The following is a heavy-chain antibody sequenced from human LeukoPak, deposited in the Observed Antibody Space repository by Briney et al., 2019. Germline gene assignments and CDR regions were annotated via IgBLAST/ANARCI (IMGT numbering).Heavy chain of an antibody. CDR1: GGSISSGGYY. CDR2: IYHSGST. CDR3: ARVAEYSYGWYYFDY. D-gene: IGHD5-18*01. V-gene: IGHV4-30-2*01. Sequence: SETLSLTCTVSGGSISSGGYYWSWIRQPPGKGLEWIGYIYHSGSTYYNPSLKSRVTISVDRSKNQFSLKLSSVTAADTAVYYCARVAEYSYGWYYFDYWGQGTLVTVSS. J-gene: IGHJ4*02.